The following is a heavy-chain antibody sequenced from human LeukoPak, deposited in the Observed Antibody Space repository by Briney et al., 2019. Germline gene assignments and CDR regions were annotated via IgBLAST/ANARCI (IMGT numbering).Heavy chain of an antibody. CDR3: ARDYYDSSGFGAFDI. D-gene: IGHD3-22*01. J-gene: IGHJ3*02. CDR1: GGTFSSYV. V-gene: IGHV1-69*13. CDR2: IIPIFGTP. Sequence: SVKVSCKASGGTFSSYVLNWVRQAPGQGLEWLGGIIPIFGTPNYAQKFQGRVTITADETAYMELSSLRSEDTAVYYCARDYYDSSGFGAFDIWGQGTMVTVSS.